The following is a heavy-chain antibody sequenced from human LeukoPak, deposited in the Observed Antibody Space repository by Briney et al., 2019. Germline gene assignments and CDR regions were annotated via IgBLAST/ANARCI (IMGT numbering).Heavy chain of an antibody. CDR2: INPSGGST. V-gene: IGHV1-46*01. J-gene: IGHJ4*02. CDR1: GYTFTGYY. D-gene: IGHD1-26*01. CDR3: ARDRGSYGYYFDY. Sequence: GASVKVSCKASGYTFTGYYMHWVRQAPGQGLEWMGIINPSGGSTSYTQKFQGRVTMTRDMSTSTVYMELSSLRSEDTAVYYCARDRGSYGYYFDYWGQGTLVTVSS.